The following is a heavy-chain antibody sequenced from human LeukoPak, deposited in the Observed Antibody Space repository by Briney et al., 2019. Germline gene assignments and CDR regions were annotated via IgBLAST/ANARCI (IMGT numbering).Heavy chain of an antibody. CDR1: GFTFSNYA. CDR3: AKEAAHGVTSPIDY. Sequence: GGSLRLSCAASGFTFSNYAMSWVRQAPGKGLEWVSTISGSGGGTYYADSVKGRFTISRDNSKNTLYLQMNSLRAEDTAVYYCAKEAAHGVTSPIDYGGQGTLVTVSS. CDR2: ISGSGGGT. V-gene: IGHV3-23*01. D-gene: IGHD4-23*01. J-gene: IGHJ4*02.